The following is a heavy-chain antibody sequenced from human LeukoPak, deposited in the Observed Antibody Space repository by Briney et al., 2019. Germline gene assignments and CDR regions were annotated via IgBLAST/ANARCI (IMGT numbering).Heavy chain of an antibody. Sequence: SETLSLTCTVSGGSISSYYWSWIRQPPGKGLEWIGYIYYSGSTNYNPSLKSRVTISVDTSKNQFSLKLSSVTAADTAVYYCARLSTGSAYWGQGTLVTVSS. J-gene: IGHJ4*02. D-gene: IGHD1-14*01. CDR2: IYYSGST. CDR3: ARLSTGSAY. CDR1: GGSISSYY. V-gene: IGHV4-59*08.